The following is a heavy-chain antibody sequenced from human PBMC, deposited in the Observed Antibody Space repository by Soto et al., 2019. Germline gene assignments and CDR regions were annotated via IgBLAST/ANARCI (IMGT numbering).Heavy chain of an antibody. D-gene: IGHD1-1*01. CDR1: GYTFTSYG. Sequence: QVQLVQSGGEVRKPGASVTVSCKASGYTFTSYGISWVRQAPGQGLEWMGWISGYNGKTNYAQKVQDRVTMTTDTDTSTVYLAVRSLRFDDTAVYYCAREGAVPYYYYGMDVWGQVTTVTVSS. CDR2: ISGYNGKT. CDR3: AREGAVPYYYYGMDV. J-gene: IGHJ6*02. V-gene: IGHV1-18*01.